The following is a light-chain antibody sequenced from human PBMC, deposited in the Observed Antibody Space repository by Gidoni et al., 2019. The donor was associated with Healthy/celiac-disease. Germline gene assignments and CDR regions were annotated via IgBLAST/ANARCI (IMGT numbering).Light chain of an antibody. V-gene: IGKV3-11*01. CDR1: QNVSSY. J-gene: IGKJ4*01. CDR3: QQRSNWLT. CDR2: DAS. Sequence: EIVLTQSPATLSLSPGERAPLSCRASQNVSSYLAWYQQKPGQAPRLLIYDASNRATGIPARFSGSGSGTDFTLTISSLEPEDFAVYYCQQRSNWLTFGGGTKVEIK.